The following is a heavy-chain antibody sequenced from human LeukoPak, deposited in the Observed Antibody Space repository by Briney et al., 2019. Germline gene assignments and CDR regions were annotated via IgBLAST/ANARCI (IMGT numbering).Heavy chain of an antibody. V-gene: IGHV3-23*01. CDR3: ARDHETWIQLWLFHY. Sequence: GGSLRLSCAGSGFTFSIFAMNWVRQAPGKGLEWVSAISGSGGTTYYADSVKGRFTISRDNSKNTLYLQMNSVRPEDTAVYYCARDHETWIQLWLFHYWGQGTLVSVSS. CDR2: ISGSGGTT. CDR1: GFTFSIFA. D-gene: IGHD5-18*01. J-gene: IGHJ4*02.